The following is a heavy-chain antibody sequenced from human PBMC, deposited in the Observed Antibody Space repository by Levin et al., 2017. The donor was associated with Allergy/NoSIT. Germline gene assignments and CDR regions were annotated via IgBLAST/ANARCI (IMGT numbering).Heavy chain of an antibody. CDR3: IRDLVGVTTVTLPYYMDV. D-gene: IGHD4-17*01. V-gene: IGHV3-48*01. Sequence: GGSLRLSCAASGFTFSSYTMNWVRQAPGKGLEWVSYISSSSRTKYYADSVKGRFTISRDNAKNSLYLQMNSLRAEDTAIYYCIRDLVGVTTVTLPYYMDVWGTGTTVTVSS. CDR1: GFTFSSYT. CDR2: ISSSSRTK. J-gene: IGHJ6*03.